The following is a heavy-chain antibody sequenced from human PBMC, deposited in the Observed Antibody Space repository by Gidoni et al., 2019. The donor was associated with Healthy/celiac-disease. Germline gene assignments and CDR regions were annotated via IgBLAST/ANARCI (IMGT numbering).Heavy chain of an antibody. CDR3: ARRNSPMIVVVNLHGWFDP. Sequence: QVQLQQWGAGLLKPSETLSLTCAVYGGSFSRYYWSWIRQPPGKGLEWIGEINHSGSTNYNPSLKSRVTISVDTSKNQFSLKLSSVTAADTAVYYCARRNSPMIVVVNLHGWFDPWGQGTLVTVSS. D-gene: IGHD3-22*01. V-gene: IGHV4-34*01. CDR1: GGSFSRYY. CDR2: INHSGST. J-gene: IGHJ5*02.